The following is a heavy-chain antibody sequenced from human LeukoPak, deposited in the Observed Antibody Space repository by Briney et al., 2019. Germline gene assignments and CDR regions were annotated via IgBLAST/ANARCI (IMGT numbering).Heavy chain of an antibody. V-gene: IGHV3-43D*04. D-gene: IGHD3-16*01. CDR1: GFTFDDYA. J-gene: IGHJ6*03. CDR2: ISWDGGRI. CDR3: AKGGGGRLIYYYYMDV. Sequence: GGSLRLSCAASGFTFDDYAMHWVRQAPGKGLEWLSLISWDGGRIYYADSVKGRFTISRDNAKNSLYLQMNSLRAEDMALYYCAKGGGGRLIYYYYMDVWGKGTTVTVSS.